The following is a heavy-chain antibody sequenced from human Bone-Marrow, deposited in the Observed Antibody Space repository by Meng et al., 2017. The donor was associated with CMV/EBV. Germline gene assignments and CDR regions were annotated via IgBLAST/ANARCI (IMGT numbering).Heavy chain of an antibody. J-gene: IGHJ6*01. CDR1: GFTFSSYS. D-gene: IGHD3-16*01. V-gene: IGHV3-21*01. CDR2: ISSSSSYI. Sequence: GGSLRLSCAASGFTFSSYSMNWVRQAPGKGLEWVSSISSSSSYIYYADSVKGRFTISRDNANNSLYLQMNSLRAEDTAVYYFARDVSSGHFMTTSNYYYYYSMGVWGQGTTVTVSS. CDR3: ARDVSSGHFMTTSNYYYYYSMGV.